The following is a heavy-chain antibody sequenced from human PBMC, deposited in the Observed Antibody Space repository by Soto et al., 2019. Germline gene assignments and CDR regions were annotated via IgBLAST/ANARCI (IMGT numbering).Heavy chain of an antibody. Sequence: QVRLVQSGAEVKKPGSSVKVSCKASGYTFTSYAMHWERQAPGQMLDWMGWLHAGRGNTKYSQKFQGRVTITRDTSASTAYMELSSLRSEDTAVYYCARGDYDILTGYDTPPPTFVVLDYWGQGTLVTVSS. CDR1: GYTFTSYA. CDR3: ARGDYDILTGYDTPPPTFVVLDY. D-gene: IGHD3-9*01. J-gene: IGHJ4*02. CDR2: LHAGRGNT. V-gene: IGHV1-3*01.